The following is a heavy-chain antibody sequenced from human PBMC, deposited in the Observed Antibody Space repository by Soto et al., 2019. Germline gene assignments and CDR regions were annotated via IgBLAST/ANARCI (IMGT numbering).Heavy chain of an antibody. CDR2: INAGNGNT. CDR1: GYTFTSYA. V-gene: IGHV1-3*01. CDR3: AREGYYDSSGYYAPRAFDI. Sequence: ASVKVSCKASGYTFTSYAMHWVRQAPGQRLEWMGWINAGNGNTKYSQKFQGRVTITRDRSASTAYMELSSLRSEDTAVYYCAREGYYDSSGYYAPRAFDIWGQGTMVTVSS. J-gene: IGHJ3*02. D-gene: IGHD3-22*01.